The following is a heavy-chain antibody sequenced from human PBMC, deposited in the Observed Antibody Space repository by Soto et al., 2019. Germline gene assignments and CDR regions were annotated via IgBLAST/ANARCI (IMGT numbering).Heavy chain of an antibody. CDR2: IKSKKDGGTI. Sequence: EVQLVESGGGLVEPGGSLRLTCAVSGAPFSGHWMSWVRQAPGKGRDGVARIKSKKDGGTIEYAAPVKGRLTISRDDARNTLYLQMNSLKTEDTAIYYCTAETYCGGGSCPEYWGQGTLVTVSS. V-gene: IGHV3-15*01. CDR1: GAPFSGHW. CDR3: TAETYCGGGSCPEY. J-gene: IGHJ4*02. D-gene: IGHD2-15*01.